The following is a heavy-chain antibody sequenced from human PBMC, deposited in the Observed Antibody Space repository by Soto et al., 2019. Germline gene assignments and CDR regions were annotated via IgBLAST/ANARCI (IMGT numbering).Heavy chain of an antibody. CDR2: IIPIFGTA. V-gene: IGHV1-69*05. CDR3: ARVRVRFLEWLGSEG. D-gene: IGHD3-3*01. Sequence: QVQLVQSGAEVKKPGSSVKVSCKASGGTFSSYAISWVRQAPGQGLEWMGGIIPIFGTANYAQKFQGRVTITTDESTSTAYRELSSLRSEDTAVYYCARVRVRFLEWLGSEGWGQGTLVTVSS. J-gene: IGHJ4*02. CDR1: GGTFSSYA.